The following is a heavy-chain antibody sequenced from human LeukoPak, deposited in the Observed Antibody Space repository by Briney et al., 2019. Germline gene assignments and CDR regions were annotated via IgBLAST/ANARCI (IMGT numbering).Heavy chain of an antibody. CDR3: ARAREDYYGSGSYYRLDY. Sequence: GGSLRLSCAASGFTFSSYAMHWVLQAPGKGLEYVSGISSNGGSTYYANSVKGRFTISRDNSKNTLYLQMGSLRAEDMAVYYCARAREDYYGSGSYYRLDYWGQGTLVTVSS. CDR1: GFTFSSYA. D-gene: IGHD3-10*01. J-gene: IGHJ4*02. V-gene: IGHV3-64*01. CDR2: ISSNGGST.